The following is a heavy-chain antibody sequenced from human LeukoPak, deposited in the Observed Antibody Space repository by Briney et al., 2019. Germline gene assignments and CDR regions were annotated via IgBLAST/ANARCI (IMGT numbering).Heavy chain of an antibody. CDR3: ARGDLYGDYGIDC. Sequence: PGGALRLSCAASGFTFSSYSMNWVRQAPGKGLEWVSSISSSSYIYYADSVKGRFTISRDNAKNSLYLQMNSLRAEDTAVYYCARGDLYGDYGIDCWGQGTLVTVSS. CDR1: GFTFSSYS. D-gene: IGHD4-17*01. V-gene: IGHV3-21*01. J-gene: IGHJ4*02. CDR2: ISSSSYI.